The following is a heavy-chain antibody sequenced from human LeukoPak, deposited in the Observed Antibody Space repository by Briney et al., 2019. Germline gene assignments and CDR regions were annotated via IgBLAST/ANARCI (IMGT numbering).Heavy chain of an antibody. CDR3: ARAVAGLTDY. CDR2: IYSGGST. Sequence: GGSLRLSCAASGFTVSSNYMNWVRQAPGKGLEWVSVIYSGGSTYYADSVRGRLTISRDISKNTLYLQMNSLRADDTAVYYCARAVAGLTDYWGQGTLVTVSS. CDR1: GFTVSSNY. V-gene: IGHV3-53*01. J-gene: IGHJ4*02. D-gene: IGHD3-10*01.